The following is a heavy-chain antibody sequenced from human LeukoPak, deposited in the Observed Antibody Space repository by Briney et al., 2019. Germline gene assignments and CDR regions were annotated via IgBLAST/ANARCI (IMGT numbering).Heavy chain of an antibody. Sequence: PSETLSLTWAVYGGSFSGYYGSWIRQPPGKGLESIGEINHSGSTNYNPSLKSRVTISVDTSKNQFSLKLSFVTAADTAVYYCARAGWFGELYGPLDYWGQGTLVTVSS. CDR3: ARAGWFGELYGPLDY. CDR2: INHSGST. V-gene: IGHV4-34*01. J-gene: IGHJ4*02. CDR1: GGSFSGYY. D-gene: IGHD3-10*01.